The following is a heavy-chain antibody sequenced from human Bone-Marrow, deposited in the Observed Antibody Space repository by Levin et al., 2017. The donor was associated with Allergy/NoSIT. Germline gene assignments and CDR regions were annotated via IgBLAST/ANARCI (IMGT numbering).Heavy chain of an antibody. D-gene: IGHD4-23*01. CDR1: GFSFSSYG. CDR2: ISYDGNKK. Sequence: GGSLRLSCTASGFSFSSYGIHWVRQTPVKGLEWLAVISYDGNKKYYAESVKGRFTISRDNFKNTVYLQMNSLSAEDTALYFCARESPTGVYLDYWGQGTLVTVSS. J-gene: IGHJ4*02. V-gene: IGHV3-30*12. CDR3: ARESPTGVYLDY.